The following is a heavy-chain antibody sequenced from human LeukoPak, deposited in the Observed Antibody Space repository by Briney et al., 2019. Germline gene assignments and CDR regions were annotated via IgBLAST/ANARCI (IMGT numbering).Heavy chain of an antibody. CDR2: IYYSGST. J-gene: IGHJ5*02. CDR3: AGDISSRWFYH. D-gene: IGHD6-13*01. V-gene: IGHV4-61*01. CDR1: GGSVSSGRDY. Sequence: SETLSLTCIASGGSVSSGRDYWSWIRQPPGKGLEWIGYIYYSGSTNYNPSLKSRVTISVDTSKNQFSLKLSSVTAADTAVYYCAGDISSRWFYHWGQGTLVTVSS.